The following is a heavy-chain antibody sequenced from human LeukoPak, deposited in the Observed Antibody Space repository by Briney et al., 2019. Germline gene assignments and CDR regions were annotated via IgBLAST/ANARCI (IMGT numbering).Heavy chain of an antibody. V-gene: IGHV4-61*05. D-gene: IGHD3-16*01. CDR3: AREPLYDLGVYYYMDV. J-gene: IGHJ6*03. CDR2: IYTSGST. Sequence: SETLSLTCTVSGGSINSSTYYWGWIRQPPGKGLEWIGRIYTSGSTNYNPSLKSRVTMSADTSENQLSLKLRSVTAADTAVYYCAREPLYDLGVYYYMDVWGKGTTVTVSS. CDR1: GGSINSSTYY.